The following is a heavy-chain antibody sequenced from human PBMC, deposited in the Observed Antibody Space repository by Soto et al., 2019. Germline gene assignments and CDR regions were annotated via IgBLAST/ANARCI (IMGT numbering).Heavy chain of an antibody. J-gene: IGHJ6*02. V-gene: IGHV3-30-3*01. CDR1: GFTFSSYA. D-gene: IGHD3-10*01. CDR3: ARDLLYYYGSGSYPEENYYYYGMDV. Sequence: GGSLRLSCAASGFTFSSYAMHWVRQAPGKGLEWVAVISYDGSNKYYADSVKGRFTISRDNSKNTLYLQMNSLRAEDTAVYYCARDLLYYYGSGSYPEENYYYYGMDVWGQGTTVTVSS. CDR2: ISYDGSNK.